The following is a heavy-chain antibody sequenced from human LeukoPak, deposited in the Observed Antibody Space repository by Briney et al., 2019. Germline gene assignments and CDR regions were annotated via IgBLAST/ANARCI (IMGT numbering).Heavy chain of an antibody. D-gene: IGHD3-9*01. Sequence: SETLSLTCAVYGGSFSGYYWSWIRQPPGKGREWIGEINHSGSTNYNPSLKSRVTISVDTSKNQFSLELSSVTGADTAVYYCARVDLRYFDWFLSRSFDYWGQGTLVTVSS. V-gene: IGHV4-34*01. CDR1: GGSFSGYY. CDR2: INHSGST. CDR3: ARVDLRYFDWFLSRSFDY. J-gene: IGHJ4*02.